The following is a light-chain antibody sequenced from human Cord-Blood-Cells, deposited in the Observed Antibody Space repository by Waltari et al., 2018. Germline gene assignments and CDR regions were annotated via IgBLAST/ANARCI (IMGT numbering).Light chain of an antibody. CDR1: SSDVGGYNY. CDR2: EVS. J-gene: IGLJ1*01. CDR3: SSYTSSSTYV. V-gene: IGLV2-14*01. Sequence: QSALTQPASVSGSPGQSITISCTGTSSDVGGYNYVSWYQQHPGKAPKLMIYEVSNRPSGVYKRFSGSKSGNTASLTISGLQAEDEADYYCSSYTSSSTYVFGTGTKVTVL.